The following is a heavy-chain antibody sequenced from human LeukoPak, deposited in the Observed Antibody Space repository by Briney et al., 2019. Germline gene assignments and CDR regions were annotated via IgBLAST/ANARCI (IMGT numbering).Heavy chain of an antibody. CDR1: GFTFSSYA. CDR2: ISGSGGST. J-gene: IGHJ4*02. CDR3: AKNRGYDSSGYYAVQFDY. D-gene: IGHD3-22*01. Sequence: GGSLRLSCAASGFTFSSYATSWVRQAPGKGLEWVSAISGSGGSTYYADSVRGRFTISRDNSKNTLYLQMNSLRAEDTAVYYCAKNRGYDSSGYYAVQFDYWGQGTLVTVSS. V-gene: IGHV3-23*01.